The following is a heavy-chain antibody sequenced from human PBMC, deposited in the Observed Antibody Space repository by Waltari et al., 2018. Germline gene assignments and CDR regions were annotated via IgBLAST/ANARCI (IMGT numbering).Heavy chain of an antibody. CDR2: IRGSGGDT. Sequence: EEQLLESGGGLVQPGDSLRLSCAASGFTFSGYTMTWVRQAPGKGLEWVSTIRGSGGDTYYADSVKGRFTISRDNSRNTLYLQMNTLRAGDTAVYYCAKSLGDTYGRYPMDYWGQGTLVTVSS. V-gene: IGHV3-23*01. D-gene: IGHD3-10*01. CDR1: GFTFSGYT. CDR3: AKSLGDTYGRYPMDY. J-gene: IGHJ4*02.